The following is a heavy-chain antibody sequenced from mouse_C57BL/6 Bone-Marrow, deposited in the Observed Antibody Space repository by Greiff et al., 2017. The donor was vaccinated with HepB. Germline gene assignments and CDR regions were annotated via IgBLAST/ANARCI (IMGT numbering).Heavy chain of an antibody. CDR2: ISYDGSN. D-gene: IGHD1-1*01. J-gene: IGHJ3*01. V-gene: IGHV3-6*01. CDR3: ARYYGSSYGTY. CDR1: GYSITSGYY. Sequence: DVKLQESGPGLVKPSQSLSLTCSVTGYSITSGYYWNWIRQFPGNKLEWMGYISYDGSNNYNPSLKNRISITRDTSKNQFFLKLNSVTTEDTATYYCARYYGSSYGTYWGQGTLVTVSA.